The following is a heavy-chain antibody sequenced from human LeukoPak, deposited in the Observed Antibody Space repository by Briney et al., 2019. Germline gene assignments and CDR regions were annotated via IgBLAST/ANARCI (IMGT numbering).Heavy chain of an antibody. CDR1: GASISNYY. Sequence: SETLSLTCTVSGASISNYYWSWIRQPAGKGLEGIGRIYTSGSTNYNPSLKSRVTMSVDTSRNHFSLKLSSVTAADTAVYYCARVTGYDWESSYDYWGQGTLVTVSS. V-gene: IGHV4-4*07. CDR2: IYTSGST. J-gene: IGHJ4*02. D-gene: IGHD5-12*01. CDR3: ARVTGYDWESSYDY.